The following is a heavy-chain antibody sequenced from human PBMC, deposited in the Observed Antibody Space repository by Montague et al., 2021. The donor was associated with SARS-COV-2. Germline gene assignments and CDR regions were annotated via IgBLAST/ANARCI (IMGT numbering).Heavy chain of an antibody. D-gene: IGHD4-23*01. J-gene: IGHJ6*02. V-gene: IGHV4-59*01. CDR2: IYHNGST. CDR1: GGSISSYY. Sequence: SETLSLTCTVSGGSISSYYWTWIRQPPGKGLESIGYIYHNGSTKYNTYLKSRVTISVDTSKNQCSLKLSSVSVADTAVYYCARGGGNSADYYNYTMDVWGQGTTVTVFS. CDR3: ARGGGNSADYYNYTMDV.